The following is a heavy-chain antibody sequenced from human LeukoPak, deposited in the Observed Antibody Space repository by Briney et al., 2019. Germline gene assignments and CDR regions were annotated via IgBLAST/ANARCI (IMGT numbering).Heavy chain of an antibody. D-gene: IGHD3-3*01. CDR2: INHSGST. V-gene: IGHV4-34*01. Sequence: SETLSLTCAVYGGSFSGYYWSWIRQPPGKGLEWIGEINHSGSTNYNPSLKGRVTISVDTSKNQFSLKLSSVTAADTAVYYCARGNYDFWIDYWGQGTLVTVSS. CDR3: ARGNYDFWIDY. CDR1: GGSFSGYY. J-gene: IGHJ4*02.